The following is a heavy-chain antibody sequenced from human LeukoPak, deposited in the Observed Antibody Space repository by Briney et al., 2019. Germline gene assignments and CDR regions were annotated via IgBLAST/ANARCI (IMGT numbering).Heavy chain of an antibody. CDR2: ISSSSSYI. Sequence: GGSLRLSCAASGFTFSSYSMNWVRQAPGKGLEWVSSISSSSSYIYYADSVKGRFTISRDNAKNSLYLQMNSLRAEDTAVYYCARAYSSSWYYTFKYDYWGQGTLVTVSS. D-gene: IGHD6-13*01. CDR1: GFTFSSYS. J-gene: IGHJ4*02. CDR3: ARAYSSSWYYTFKYDY. V-gene: IGHV3-21*01.